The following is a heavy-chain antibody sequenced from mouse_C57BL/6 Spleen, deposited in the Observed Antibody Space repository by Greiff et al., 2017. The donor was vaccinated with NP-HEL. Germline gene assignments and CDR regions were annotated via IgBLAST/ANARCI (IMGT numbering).Heavy chain of an antibody. Sequence: EVMLVESGGGLVQPGGSLKLSCAASGFTFSDYGMAWVRQAPRKGPEWVAFISNLAYSIYYVDTVTGRFTISRENAKNTLYLEMSSLRSEDTAMYYCARRYGSSYWYFDVWGTGTTVTVSS. CDR2: ISNLAYSI. D-gene: IGHD1-1*01. V-gene: IGHV5-15*01. J-gene: IGHJ1*03. CDR3: ARRYGSSYWYFDV. CDR1: GFTFSDYG.